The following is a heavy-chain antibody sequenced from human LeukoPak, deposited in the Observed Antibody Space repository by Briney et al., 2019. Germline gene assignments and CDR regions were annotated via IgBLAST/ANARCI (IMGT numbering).Heavy chain of an antibody. CDR3: ARDWAVNYYDSSGYQGYFDY. V-gene: IGHV3-21*01. Sequence: GGSLRLSCAAAGFTFNTYSMNWVRQAPGKGLEWVSSISSGSTYIYYEDSVKGRFTISRDNAKNSLYLQMNSLRAEDTAVYYCARDWAVNYYDSSGYQGYFDYWGQGTLVTVSS. D-gene: IGHD3-22*01. CDR1: GFTFNTYS. CDR2: ISSGSTYI. J-gene: IGHJ4*02.